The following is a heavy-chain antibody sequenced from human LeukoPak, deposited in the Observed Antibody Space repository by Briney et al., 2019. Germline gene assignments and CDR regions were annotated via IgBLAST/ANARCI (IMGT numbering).Heavy chain of an antibody. J-gene: IGHJ6*03. D-gene: IGHD3-10*01. CDR3: ATGSPAGSSSGAHYYYYMDV. Sequence: ASVKVSCKASGYTFTGYYMHWVRQAPGQGLEWMGWINPNSGGTNYARKFQGRVTMTRDTSISTAYMELSSLRSEDTAVYYCATGSPAGSSSGAHYYYYMDVWGKGTTVTVSS. CDR1: GYTFTGYY. V-gene: IGHV1-2*02. CDR2: INPNSGGT.